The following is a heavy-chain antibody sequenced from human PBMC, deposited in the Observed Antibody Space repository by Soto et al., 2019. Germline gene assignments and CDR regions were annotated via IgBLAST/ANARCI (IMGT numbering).Heavy chain of an antibody. V-gene: IGHV1-46*01. CDR3: ARAGYSSSWPTHFDY. D-gene: IGHD6-13*01. J-gene: IGHJ4*02. CDR1: GYTFTSYY. Sequence: ASVKVSCKASGYTFTSYYMHWVRQAPGQGLERIGIINPSGGSTSYAQKFQGRVTMTRDTSTSTVYMELSSLRSEDTALYYCARAGYSSSWPTHFDYWGQGTLVTVSS. CDR2: INPSGGST.